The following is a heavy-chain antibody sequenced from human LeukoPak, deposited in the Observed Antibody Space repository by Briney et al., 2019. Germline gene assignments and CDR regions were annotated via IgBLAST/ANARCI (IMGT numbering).Heavy chain of an antibody. CDR1: GFTFSSYS. CDR3: ARDIVVVPAALGNYYYYYGMDV. V-gene: IGHV3-21*01. J-gene: IGHJ6*02. Sequence: GSLRLSCAASGFTFSSYSMNWVRQAPGKGLEWVSSISSSSSYIYYADSVKGRFTISRDNAKNSLYLQMNSLRAEDTAVYYCARDIVVVPAALGNYYYYYGMDVWGQGTTVTVSS. CDR2: ISSSSSYI. D-gene: IGHD2-2*01.